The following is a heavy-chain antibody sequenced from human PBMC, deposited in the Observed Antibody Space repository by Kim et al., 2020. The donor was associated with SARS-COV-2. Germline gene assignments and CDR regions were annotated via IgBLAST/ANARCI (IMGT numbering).Heavy chain of an antibody. Sequence: SGPTLVTPTQTLTLTCTFSGFSFSTSRVAVGWIRQPPGKALEWLALIYWDDDKRYSPSLKTRLTITKDTSKNQVVLRMTNMDPIDTATYYCAQGKFCSGGNCRGSWFDPWGQGALVTVSS. V-gene: IGHV2-5*02. CDR2: IYWDDDK. D-gene: IGHD2-15*01. CDR3: AQGKFCSGGNCRGSWFDP. J-gene: IGHJ5*02. CDR1: GFSFSTSRVA.